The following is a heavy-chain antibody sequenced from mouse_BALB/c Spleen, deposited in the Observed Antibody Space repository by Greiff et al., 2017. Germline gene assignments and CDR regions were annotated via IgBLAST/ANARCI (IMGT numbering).Heavy chain of an antibody. V-gene: IGHV5-12-2*01. CDR1: GFTFSSYT. J-gene: IGHJ4*01. CDR2: ISNGGGST. D-gene: IGHD2-14*01. CDR3: ARNRAGYEAMDY. Sequence: EVKVEESGGGLVQPGGSLKLSCAASGFTFSSYTMSWVRQTPEKRLEWVAYISNGGGSTYYPDTVKGRFTISRDNAKNTLYLQMSSLKSEDTAMYYCARNRAGYEAMDYWGQGTSVTVSS.